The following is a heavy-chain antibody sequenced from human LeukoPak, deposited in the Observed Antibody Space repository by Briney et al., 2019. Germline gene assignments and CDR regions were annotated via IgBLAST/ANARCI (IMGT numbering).Heavy chain of an antibody. Sequence: ASVKVSCKSSGYMFTSHGIHWLRQAPGQGLEWMGWISAQNGNTNYMQQFLGRVTMTRDTSACTVYMELRSLKSDDTAVYYCARESIGGYGFDYWGQGTPVTVAS. D-gene: IGHD6-25*01. CDR2: ISAQNGNT. V-gene: IGHV1-18*01. CDR3: ARESIGGYGFDY. CDR1: GYMFTSHG. J-gene: IGHJ4*02.